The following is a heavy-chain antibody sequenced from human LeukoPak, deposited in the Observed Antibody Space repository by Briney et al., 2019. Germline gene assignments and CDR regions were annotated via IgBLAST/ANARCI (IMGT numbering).Heavy chain of an antibody. V-gene: IGHV1-2*06. Sequence: ASVKVSCKASVYTFTCYYIHWVRQAPGQGPEWMGRVNPNSGGTNYAQQFQGRVTMTRDTSISTAYMELNRLRSDDTAVYYCAREENYYYMDVWGKGTTVTVSS. CDR3: AREENYYYMDV. J-gene: IGHJ6*03. CDR1: VYTFTCYY. CDR2: VNPNSGGT.